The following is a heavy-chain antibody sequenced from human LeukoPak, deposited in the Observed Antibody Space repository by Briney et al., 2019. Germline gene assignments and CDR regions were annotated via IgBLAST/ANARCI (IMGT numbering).Heavy chain of an antibody. J-gene: IGHJ2*01. CDR3: ARHREYDFWSGYSGPYWYFDF. CDR2: IYYSGST. D-gene: IGHD3/OR15-3a*01. CDR1: GGSISSSSYY. Sequence: PSETLSLTCTVSGGSISSSSYYWGWIRQPPGKGLEWIGSIYYSGSTYYNPSLKSRVTISVDTSKNQFSLKLSSVTAADTAVYYCARHREYDFWSGYSGPYWYFDFWGRGTLVTVSS. V-gene: IGHV4-39*01.